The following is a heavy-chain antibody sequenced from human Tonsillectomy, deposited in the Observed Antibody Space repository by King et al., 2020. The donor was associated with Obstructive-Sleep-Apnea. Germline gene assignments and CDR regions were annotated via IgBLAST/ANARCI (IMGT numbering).Heavy chain of an antibody. CDR2: IRSKAYGGTT. D-gene: IGHD3-22*01. CDR1: GFTFGDYA. J-gene: IGHJ3*02. CDR3: SRGHYYDSSGYYGIDAFDI. V-gene: IGHV3-49*03. Sequence: VQLVESGGGLIQPGRSLRLSCTASGFTFGDYAMSWFRQAPGEGLEWVGFIRSKAYGGTTEYAASVKGRFTISRDDSKSIAYLQMNSLKTEDTAVYYCSRGHYYDSSGYYGIDAFDIWGQGTMVNVSS.